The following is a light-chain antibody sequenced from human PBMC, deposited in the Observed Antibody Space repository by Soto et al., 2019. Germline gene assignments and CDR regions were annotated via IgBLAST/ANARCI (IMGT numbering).Light chain of an antibody. CDR2: EVS. Sequence: QSALTQPASVSGSPGQSITISCTGTSSDVGGYKFVSWHQQHPGQAPKLMIFEVSNRPSGISNRFSGSKSGNTASLTISGLQAEDEGDYYCSSYTSSNTLVFGIGTKVTVL. J-gene: IGLJ1*01. V-gene: IGLV2-14*01. CDR3: SSYTSSNTLV. CDR1: SSDVGGYKF.